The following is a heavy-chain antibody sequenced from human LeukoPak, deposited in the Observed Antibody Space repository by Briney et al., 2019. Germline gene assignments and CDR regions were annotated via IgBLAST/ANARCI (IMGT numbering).Heavy chain of an antibody. CDR3: ARHPYYYYYMDV. J-gene: IGHJ6*03. V-gene: IGHV1-3*01. Sequence: ASVKVSCKASGYTFTSYAMHWVRQAPGQRLEWMGWINAGNGNTKYSQKFQGRVTITRDTSASTAYMELSSLRSEDTAVYYCARHPYYYYYMDVWGKGTTVTVSS. CDR2: INAGNGNT. CDR1: GYTFTSYA.